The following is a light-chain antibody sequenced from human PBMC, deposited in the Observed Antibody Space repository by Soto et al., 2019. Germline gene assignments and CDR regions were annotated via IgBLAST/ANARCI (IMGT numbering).Light chain of an antibody. J-gene: IGLJ1*01. CDR3: GSWDSSLSAYV. V-gene: IGLV1-51*01. Sequence: QSVLTQPPSASGSPGQSLTISCTGTSSDVGFYNFVSWYQQRPGKAPKLVIYDDNKRPSGIPDRFSGSKSGTSATLGITGFQTGDEADYYCGSWDSSLSAYVFGTGTKLTVL. CDR2: DDN. CDR1: SSDVGFYNF.